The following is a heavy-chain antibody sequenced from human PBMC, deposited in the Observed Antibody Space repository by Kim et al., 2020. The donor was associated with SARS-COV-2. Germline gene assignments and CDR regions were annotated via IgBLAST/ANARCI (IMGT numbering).Heavy chain of an antibody. V-gene: IGHV3-7*03. CDR1: GFIFSNYW. CDR2: INKDGSDK. Sequence: GGSLRLSCAASGFIFSNYWMTWVRQAPGKGLEWVANINKDGSDKNYVDSVRGRFTVSRDNAKNSLYLQLDSLRAEDTAVYYCARENWVIDNWGQGALVTVSS. D-gene: IGHD7-27*01. CDR3: ARENWVIDN. J-gene: IGHJ4*02.